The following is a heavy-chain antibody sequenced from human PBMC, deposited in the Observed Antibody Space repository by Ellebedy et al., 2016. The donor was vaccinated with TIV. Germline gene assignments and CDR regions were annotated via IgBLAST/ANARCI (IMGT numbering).Heavy chain of an antibody. D-gene: IGHD1-14*01. CDR3: ARGNRQPGASDI. Sequence: PGGSLRLSCAASGFTFNTYALHWVRQAPGKGPEWVACVNQDGTEKHYMDSVKGRFSISRDNADKSLNLQMNGLRAEDTAVYYCARGNRQPGASDIWGQGTMVSVSS. CDR1: GFTFNTYA. J-gene: IGHJ3*02. V-gene: IGHV3-7*03. CDR2: VNQDGTEK.